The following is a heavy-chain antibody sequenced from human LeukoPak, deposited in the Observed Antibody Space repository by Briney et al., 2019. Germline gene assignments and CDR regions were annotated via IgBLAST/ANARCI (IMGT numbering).Heavy chain of an antibody. Sequence: GESLKISCKGSGYSFTSYWIGWVRQMPGKGLEWMGIIYPGESDARYSPSFQGQVTISVDKSIRTAYLQWSSLKASDTAMYYCARQVGDTGWFNFDYWGQGTLVTVSS. CDR1: GYSFTSYW. CDR2: IYPGESDA. D-gene: IGHD4-17*01. J-gene: IGHJ4*02. V-gene: IGHV5-51*01. CDR3: ARQVGDTGWFNFDY.